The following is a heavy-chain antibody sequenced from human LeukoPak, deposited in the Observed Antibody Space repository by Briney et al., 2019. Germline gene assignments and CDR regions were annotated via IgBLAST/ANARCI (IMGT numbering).Heavy chain of an antibody. CDR3: ARIEDYGGNSVNY. D-gene: IGHD4-23*01. CDR1: GGSISSYY. Sequence: SETLSLTCTVSGGSISSYYWSWVRQPPGKGLEWIGYIYYSGSTNYNPSLKSRVTISVDTSKNQFSLKLSSVTAADTAVYYCARIEDYGGNSVNYWGQGTLVTVSS. CDR2: IYYSGST. J-gene: IGHJ4*02. V-gene: IGHV4-59*01.